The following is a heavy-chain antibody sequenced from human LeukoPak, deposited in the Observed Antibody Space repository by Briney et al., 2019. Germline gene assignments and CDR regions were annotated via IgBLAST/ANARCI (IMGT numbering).Heavy chain of an antibody. J-gene: IGHJ3*02. CDR1: GGSISSYY. CDR2: IYYSGST. Sequence: SETLSLTCTVSGGSISSYYWSWIRQPPGKGLEWIGYIYYSGSTNYNPSLKSRVTISVDTSKNQFSLKLSSVTAADTAVYYCARYPYYGLGNDDAFDIWGQGTMVTVSS. V-gene: IGHV4-59*08. D-gene: IGHD3-10*01. CDR3: ARYPYYGLGNDDAFDI.